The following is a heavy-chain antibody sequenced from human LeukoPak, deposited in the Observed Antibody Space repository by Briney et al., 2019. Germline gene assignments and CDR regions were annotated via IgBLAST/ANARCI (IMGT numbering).Heavy chain of an antibody. CDR2: IYENDEK. CDR3: AHRHRGVASDV. D-gene: IGHD2-15*01. V-gene: IGHV2-5*01. CDR1: GFSLSTGGVG. Sequence: SGPTLVNPTRTLTLTCTFSGFSLSTGGVGVGWIRQPPGEALEWLGVIYENDEKLYSSSLQNRLSITKDTSKNQVVLTIANMDPVDTATYYCAHRHRGVASDVWGQGTMVTVSS. J-gene: IGHJ3*01.